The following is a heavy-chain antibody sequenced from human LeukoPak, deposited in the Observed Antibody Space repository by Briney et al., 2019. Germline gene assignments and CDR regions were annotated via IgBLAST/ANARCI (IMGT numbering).Heavy chain of an antibody. CDR1: GGSLSSYY. Sequence: SETLSLTCSVSGGSLSSYYWSWIRQPPGKGLEWIGYIYYSGSTNSNPSLKSRVTISVDTSKNQFSLRLTSVTAADTAVYYCARVDFDWLQHLRWFDPWGQGILVTVSS. D-gene: IGHD3-9*01. CDR2: IYYSGST. V-gene: IGHV4-59*08. CDR3: ARVDFDWLQHLRWFDP. J-gene: IGHJ5*02.